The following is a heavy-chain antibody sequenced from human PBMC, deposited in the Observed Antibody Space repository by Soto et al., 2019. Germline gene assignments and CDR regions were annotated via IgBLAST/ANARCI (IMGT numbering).Heavy chain of an antibody. CDR3: AGQPTAGSYYDLGSYYYYYAMDV. V-gene: IGHV4-30-4*01. J-gene: IGHJ6*02. CDR2: IYYSGST. Sequence: PSETLSLTCSVSGASISSVDFYWTWIRQPQGKGLEWIGHIYYSGSTYYNSSLKGRVTISLDTSKNQFSLKLSSVTAADTAVYYCAGQPTAGSYYDLGSYYYYYAMDVWGQGTTVTVS. CDR1: GASISSVDFY. D-gene: IGHD3-10*01.